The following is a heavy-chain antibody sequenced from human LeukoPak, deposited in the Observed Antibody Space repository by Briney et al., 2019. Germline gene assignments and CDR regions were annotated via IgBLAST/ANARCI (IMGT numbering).Heavy chain of an antibody. Sequence: GSLRLACAASGLTFSTYWMTWVRQAPGKGLEWVANIKQDGSEKNYVDSVKGRFTISRDNAKNSLYLQMNSLRVEDTAVYYCAGGIAMVRGGDAWGKGTTVTVSS. V-gene: IGHV3-7*01. D-gene: IGHD3-10*01. CDR1: GLTFSTYW. CDR2: IKQDGSEK. J-gene: IGHJ6*04. CDR3: AGGIAMVRGGDA.